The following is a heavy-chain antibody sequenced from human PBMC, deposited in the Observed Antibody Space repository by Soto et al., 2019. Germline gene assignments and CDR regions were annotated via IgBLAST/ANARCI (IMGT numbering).Heavy chain of an antibody. J-gene: IGHJ4*02. CDR1: GFTLSSYG. D-gene: IGHD6-19*01. CDR3: ARDSHVGSGWQLTADY. CDR2: IWYDGSNK. V-gene: IGHV3-33*01. Sequence: QVQLVESGGGVVQPGRSLRLSCAASGFTLSSYGMHWVRQAPGKGLEWVAVIWYDGSNKYYAESVKGRFTISRDNSKNTLYLQMNSLRAEDTAVYYCARDSHVGSGWQLTADYWGQGTLVTVSS.